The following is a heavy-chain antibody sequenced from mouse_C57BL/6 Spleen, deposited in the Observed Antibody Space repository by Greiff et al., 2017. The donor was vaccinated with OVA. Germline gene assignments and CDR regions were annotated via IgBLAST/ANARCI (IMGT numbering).Heavy chain of an antibody. V-gene: IGHV1-55*01. J-gene: IGHJ4*01. CDR3: THYDYDHYYAMDY. Sequence: QVQLQQPGAELVKPGASVKMSCKASGYTFTSYWITWVKQRPGQGLEWIGDIYPGSGSTNYNEKFKSKATLTVDTSSSTAYMQLSSLTSEDSAVYYCTHYDYDHYYAMDYWGQGTSVTVSS. CDR1: GYTFTSYW. D-gene: IGHD2-4*01. CDR2: IYPGSGST.